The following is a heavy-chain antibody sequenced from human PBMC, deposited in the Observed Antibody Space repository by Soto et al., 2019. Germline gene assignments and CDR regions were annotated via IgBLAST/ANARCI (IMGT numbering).Heavy chain of an antibody. J-gene: IGHJ3*02. Sequence: GGSLRLSCAASGFTFSDYYMSWIRQAPGKGLEWVSYISSSSSYTNYADSVKGRFTISRDNAKNSLYLQMNSLRAEDTAGYYCAREIGTVTTVGGAFDIWGQGTMVTVSS. CDR2: ISSSSSYT. CDR1: GFTFSDYY. V-gene: IGHV3-11*06. CDR3: AREIGTVTTVGGAFDI. D-gene: IGHD4-17*01.